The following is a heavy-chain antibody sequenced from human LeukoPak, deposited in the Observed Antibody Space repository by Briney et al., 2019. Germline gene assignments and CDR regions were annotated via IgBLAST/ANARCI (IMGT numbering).Heavy chain of an antibody. J-gene: IGHJ4*02. D-gene: IGHD1-1*01. V-gene: IGHV3-23*01. CDR2: FNGGGRGT. Sequence: GGSLRLSCVASGXTFNTYAMSWVRQAPGKGPQWVARFNGGGRGTYYADYLKGRVTISRDNSRNTLYLQIYNLRPEDTDRYYCAKGGLGKEVFDDWGQGTVVTVSS. CDR3: AKGGLGKEVFDD. CDR1: GXTFNTYA.